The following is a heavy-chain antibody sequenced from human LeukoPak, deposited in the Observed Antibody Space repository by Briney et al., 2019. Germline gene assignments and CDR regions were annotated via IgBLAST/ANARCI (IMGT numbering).Heavy chain of an antibody. CDR1: GFTFSSYA. CDR2: ISGSGGRV. V-gene: IGHV3-23*01. J-gene: IGHJ4*02. CDR3: ATSKYSGSY. Sequence: GGSLRLSCAASGFTFSSYAMSWVRQAPGKGLEWVSAISGSGGRVYYGASVKGRFTISRDNSKNTLNLQMNSLRAEDTAVYYCATSKYSGSYWGQGTLVTVSS. D-gene: IGHD1-26*01.